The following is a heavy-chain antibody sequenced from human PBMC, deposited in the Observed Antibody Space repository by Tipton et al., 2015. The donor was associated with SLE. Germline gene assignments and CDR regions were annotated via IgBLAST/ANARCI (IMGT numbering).Heavy chain of an antibody. CDR2: IYNSGRT. CDR1: GDYIRSYS. Sequence: TLSLTCTVSGDYIRSYSWSWIRQPPGKGLGWIGYIYNSGRTNYSPSLKSRVTISVDTSKNQFSLKLSSVTAADTAVYYCARDKGYSSSPYYYYGLDVWGQGTTVTVSS. J-gene: IGHJ6*02. D-gene: IGHD6-13*01. CDR3: ARDKGYSSSPYYYYGLDV. V-gene: IGHV4-59*01.